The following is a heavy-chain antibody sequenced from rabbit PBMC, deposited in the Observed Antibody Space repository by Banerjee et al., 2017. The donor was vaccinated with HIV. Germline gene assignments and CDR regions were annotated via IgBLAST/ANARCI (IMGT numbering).Heavy chain of an antibody. V-gene: IGHV1S45*01. J-gene: IGHJ4*01. D-gene: IGHD1-1*01. Sequence: QEQLVESGGGLVQPEGSLTLTCKASGIDFSSSYYMGWVRQAPGKGLEWIACIDANTGVSTWYASWAKGRFTISKTSSTTVTLQLNSLTAADTAIYFCAREYKSDSGYSLWGPGTLVTVS. CDR1: GIDFSSSYY. CDR3: AREYKSDSGYSL. CDR2: IDANTGVST.